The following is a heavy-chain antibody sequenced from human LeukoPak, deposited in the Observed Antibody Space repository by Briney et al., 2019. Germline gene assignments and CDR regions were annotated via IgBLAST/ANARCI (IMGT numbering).Heavy chain of an antibody. V-gene: IGHV1-8*02. CDR2: MYPNSGNT. CDR3: ARASTRGVLRFLEWLPPHFDY. CDR1: GYTFTSYG. D-gene: IGHD3-3*01. Sequence: ASVKVSCKASGYTFTSYGISWVRQAPGQGLEWVGWMYPNSGNTGYAQKFQGRVTMTRNTSISTAYMALSSLRSEDTAVYYCARASTRGVLRFLEWLPPHFDYWGQGTLVTVSS. J-gene: IGHJ4*02.